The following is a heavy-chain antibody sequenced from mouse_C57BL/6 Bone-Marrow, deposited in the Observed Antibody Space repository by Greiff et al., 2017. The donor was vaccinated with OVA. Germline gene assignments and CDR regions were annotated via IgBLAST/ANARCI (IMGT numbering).Heavy chain of an antibody. J-gene: IGHJ1*03. V-gene: IGHV6-6*01. Sequence: LLYSCRGLIQPVASLNLSFSSSFLRLSDDWWDRGRHSPEKGLECVSEIRNKANNHATYYSESVKGRFTISRDDSKSSVYLQMNSLRAEDTGIYYCTGGYSWYFDVWGTGTTVTVSS. CDR1: FLRLSDDW. D-gene: IGHD2-3*01. CDR2: IRNKANNHAT. CDR3: TGGYSWYFDV.